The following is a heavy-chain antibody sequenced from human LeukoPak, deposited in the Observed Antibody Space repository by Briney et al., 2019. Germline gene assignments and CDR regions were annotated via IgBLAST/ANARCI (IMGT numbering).Heavy chain of an antibody. J-gene: IGHJ3*02. D-gene: IGHD5-24*01. CDR2: MNPNSGNT. V-gene: IGHV1-8*01. CDR3: ARSDGYNYPDAFDI. CDR1: GYTFTSYD. Sequence: GASVTVSCTASGYTFTSYDINWVRQATGQGLEWMGWMNPNSGNTGYAQKFQGRVTITADESTSTAYMELSSLRSEDTAVYYCARSDGYNYPDAFDIWGQGTMVTVSS.